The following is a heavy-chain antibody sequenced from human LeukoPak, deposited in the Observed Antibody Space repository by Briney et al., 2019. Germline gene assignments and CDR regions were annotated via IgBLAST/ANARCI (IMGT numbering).Heavy chain of an antibody. V-gene: IGHV1-18*01. Sequence: ASVKVSCKASGYTFTNYGISWVRQAPGQGLEWMGWISAYHGNTNYARKLQGRVTMTTDTSMSTVYMELRSLRSDDTAVYYCARDTSPGYGDPPAWFDPWGQGTLVTVSS. J-gene: IGHJ5*02. CDR2: ISAYHGNT. CDR1: GYTFTNYG. D-gene: IGHD4-17*01. CDR3: ARDTSPGYGDPPAWFDP.